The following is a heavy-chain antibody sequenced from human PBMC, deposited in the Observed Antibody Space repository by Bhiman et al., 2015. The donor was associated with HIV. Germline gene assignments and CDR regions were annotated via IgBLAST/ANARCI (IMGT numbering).Heavy chain of an antibody. V-gene: IGHV3-9*01. CDR2: ISWNSGSI. CDR3: AKVEVPLRWLQAFDI. Sequence: EVQLVESGGGLVQPGRSLRLSCAASGFTFDDYAMHWVRQAPGKGLEWVSGISWNSGSIGYADSVKGRFTISRDNAKNSLYLQMNSLRAEDTALYYCAKVEVPLRWLQAFDIWGQGTMVTVSS. D-gene: IGHD5-24*01. J-gene: IGHJ3*02. CDR1: GFTFDDYA.